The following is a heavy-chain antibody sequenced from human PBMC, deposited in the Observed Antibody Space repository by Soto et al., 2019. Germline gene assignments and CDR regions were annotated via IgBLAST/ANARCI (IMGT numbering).Heavy chain of an antibody. CDR2: IIPIFGTA. J-gene: IGHJ2*01. V-gene: IGHV1-69*13. CDR3: ARGYPLLSIAARPRYFDL. CDR1: GVTFSSYA. D-gene: IGHD6-6*01. Sequence: SVKVSCKASGVTFSSYAISWVRQAPGQGLEWMGGIIPIFGTANYAQKFQGRVTITADESTSTAYMELSSLRSEDTAVYYCARGYPLLSIAARPRYFDLWGRGTLVTVSS.